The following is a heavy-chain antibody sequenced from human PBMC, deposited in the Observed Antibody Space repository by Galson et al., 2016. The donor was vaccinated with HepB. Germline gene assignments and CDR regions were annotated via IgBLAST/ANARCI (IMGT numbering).Heavy chain of an antibody. V-gene: IGHV3-21*01. J-gene: IGHJ4*03. CDR3: ARHALGGNYIPDDY. CDR2: LSGSTTYI. CDR1: GFTFSSYS. D-gene: IGHD2-2*02. Sequence: SLRLSCAASGFTFSSYSMNWVRQAPGKGLEWVSSLSGSTTYIYYADSVKGRFTISRDNANNLLYLQMNNLRAEDTAVYYCARHALGGNYIPDDYWGQGTTVTVSS.